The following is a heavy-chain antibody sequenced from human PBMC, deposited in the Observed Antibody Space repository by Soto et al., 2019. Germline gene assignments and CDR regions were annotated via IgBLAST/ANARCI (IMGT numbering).Heavy chain of an antibody. V-gene: IGHV3-13*01. J-gene: IGHJ3*02. D-gene: IGHD3-22*01. Sequence: GGSLRLSCAASGFTFSSYDMHWVRQATGKGLEWVSAIGTAGDTYYPGSVKGRFTISSENAKNSLYLQMNSLRAGDTAVYYCARSSYYDSSGHAFDIWGQGTMVTVSS. CDR2: IGTAGDT. CDR1: GFTFSSYD. CDR3: ARSSYYDSSGHAFDI.